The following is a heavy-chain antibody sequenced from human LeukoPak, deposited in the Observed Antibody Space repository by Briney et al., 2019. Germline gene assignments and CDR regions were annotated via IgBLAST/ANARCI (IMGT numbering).Heavy chain of an antibody. Sequence: GESLKISCRASGYSFSNYWIGWVRQMPGKGLEWMVIIYPGDSDTKYSPSFQGQVTISADKSISTAYLQWSSLKASDTAMYYCASLTSTLGWFDPWGQGTLVTVSS. J-gene: IGHJ5*02. CDR2: IYPGDSDT. CDR3: ASLTSTLGWFDP. CDR1: GYSFSNYW. D-gene: IGHD2-2*01. V-gene: IGHV5-51*01.